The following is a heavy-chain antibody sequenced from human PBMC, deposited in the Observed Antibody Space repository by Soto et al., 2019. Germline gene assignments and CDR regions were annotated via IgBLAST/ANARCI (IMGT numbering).Heavy chain of an antibody. CDR3: ARDRAAAGCHNWFDP. V-gene: IGHV1-2*04. CDR1: GYTFTGYY. D-gene: IGHD6-13*01. Sequence: QEQLVQSGAEVKKPGASVKVSCEASGYTFTGYYIHWVRQAPGQGHEWMGWINPKTRFTNYAQKFQDWVTMPRDTSISTAYMELRSLRSDDTAIYYCARDRAAAGCHNWFDPWGQGTLVTVSS. CDR2: INPKTRFT. J-gene: IGHJ5*02.